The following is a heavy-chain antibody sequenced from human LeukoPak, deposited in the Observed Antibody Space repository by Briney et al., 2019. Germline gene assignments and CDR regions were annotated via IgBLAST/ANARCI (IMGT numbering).Heavy chain of an antibody. CDR2: IKQDESEK. V-gene: IGHV3-7*01. J-gene: IGHJ6*02. Sequence: GGSLRLSCAASGVTFSSYWMSWVRQAPGKGLEWVANIKQDESEKYYVDSVKGRFTISRDNAKNSLYLQMNSLRAEDTAVYYCARSHGMDVWGQGTTVTVSS. CDR1: GVTFSSYW. CDR3: ARSHGMDV.